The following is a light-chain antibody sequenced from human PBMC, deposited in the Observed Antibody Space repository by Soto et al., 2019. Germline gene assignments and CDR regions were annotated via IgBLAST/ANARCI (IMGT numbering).Light chain of an antibody. CDR3: LQRSDWRT. V-gene: IGKV3-11*01. J-gene: IGKJ1*01. CDR1: DGVGRS. Sequence: IVLTQSPVSLSLSPCEIATLSCSASDGVGRSLAWFQQRPGQAPRLLIYDASNRATGIPARFSGSGSGTDFTLTISRLEPEDFAVYYCLQRSDWRTFGRGTKVDI. CDR2: DAS.